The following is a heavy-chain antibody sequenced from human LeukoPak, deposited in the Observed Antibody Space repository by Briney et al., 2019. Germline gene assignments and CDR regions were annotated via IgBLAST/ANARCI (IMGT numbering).Heavy chain of an antibody. J-gene: IGHJ4*02. CDR2: INPNSGGT. CDR3: ARVYHDSSGYYY. Sequence: ASVKVSCKASGYTFTGYYMHWVRQAPGQGLEWMGRINPNSGGTNYAQKFQGRVTMTRDTSISTAYMELSRLRSDDAAVYYCARVYHDSSGYYYWGQGTLVTVSS. CDR1: GYTFTGYY. V-gene: IGHV1-2*06. D-gene: IGHD3-22*01.